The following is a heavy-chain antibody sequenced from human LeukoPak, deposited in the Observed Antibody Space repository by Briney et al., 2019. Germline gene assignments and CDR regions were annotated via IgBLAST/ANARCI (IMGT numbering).Heavy chain of an antibody. CDR1: GFTFSNYW. CDR3: ARIILWQQLHFDH. J-gene: IGHJ4*02. D-gene: IGHD6-13*01. V-gene: IGHV3-7*01. Sequence: GGSLRLSCTASGFTFSNYWMGWVRQAPGKGLEWVANIKQDGSEKYYVNSMKGRFTISRDNPKNSLYLQMNSLRVEDTAVYYCARIILWQQLHFDHWGQGTLVTVSS. CDR2: IKQDGSEK.